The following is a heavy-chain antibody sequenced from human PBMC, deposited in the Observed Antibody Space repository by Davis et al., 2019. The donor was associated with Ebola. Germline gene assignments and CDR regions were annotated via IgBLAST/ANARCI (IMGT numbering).Heavy chain of an antibody. D-gene: IGHD4-23*01. Sequence: PGGSLRLSCAASGFTFSSYSMNWVRQAPGKGLEWVSYISSSSSTIYYADSVKGRFTISRDNAKNSLYLQMNSLRAEDTAVYYCAREDYPQILNSYLTQGYFQHWGQGTLVTVSS. CDR2: ISSSSSTI. V-gene: IGHV3-48*04. J-gene: IGHJ1*01. CDR3: AREDYPQILNSYLTQGYFQH. CDR1: GFTFSSYS.